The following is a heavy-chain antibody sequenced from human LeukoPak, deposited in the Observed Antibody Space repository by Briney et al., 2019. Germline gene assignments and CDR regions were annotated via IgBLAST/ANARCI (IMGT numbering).Heavy chain of an antibody. J-gene: IGHJ4*02. CDR3: ARDGGSDQYYFDN. V-gene: IGHV4-4*02. D-gene: IGHD6-19*01. CDR2: ISHSGTT. Sequence: PGGSLRLSCVASGFTFSNYDMNWVRQAPGKGLEWIAEISHSGTTHYNPSLKSRVITSVDKSKNQVFLKLNSVTAADTAMYYCARDGGSDQYYFDNWGQGTLVTVSS. CDR1: GFTFSNYDM.